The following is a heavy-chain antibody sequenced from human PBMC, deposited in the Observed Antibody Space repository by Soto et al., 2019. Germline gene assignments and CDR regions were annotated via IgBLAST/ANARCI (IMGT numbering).Heavy chain of an antibody. CDR2: INGYGHGA. CDR3: VRDLIGDFYY. V-gene: IGHV1-18*01. Sequence: QVQLVQSGAEVRQPGASVKVSCKASGYSFTTYGMSWVRQAPGQGLEYMGWINGYGHGAKYVQRFQGRFSMTTDTSTNTVYMDLRSLTSDDTAVYYCVRDLIGDFYYRGQGTVVIVSP. CDR1: GYSFTTYG. D-gene: IGHD3-10*01. J-gene: IGHJ4*02.